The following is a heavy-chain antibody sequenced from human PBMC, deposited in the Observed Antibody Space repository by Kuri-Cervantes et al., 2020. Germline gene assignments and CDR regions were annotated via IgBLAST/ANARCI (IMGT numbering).Heavy chain of an antibody. CDR1: GGTFSRYA. J-gene: IGHJ4*02. CDR3: ARGITMIVVVIPYFDY. V-gene: IGHV1-18*01. Sequence: ASVKVSCKASGGTFSRYAITWVRQAPGQGLEWMGWTSAYNGNTIYAQNLQGRVTMTTDTSTTTAYMELRTLRSDDTAVYYCARGITMIVVVIPYFDYWGQGTLVTVSS. CDR2: TSAYNGNT. D-gene: IGHD3-22*01.